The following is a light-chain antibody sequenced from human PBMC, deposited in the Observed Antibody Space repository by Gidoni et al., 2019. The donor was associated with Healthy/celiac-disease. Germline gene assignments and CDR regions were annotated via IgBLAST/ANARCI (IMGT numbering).Light chain of an antibody. Sequence: EIVLTQSPATLSLSPGDRATLSCRASQGVSSYLAWYQQKPGQAPRLLIYDASNRATGIPARFSGSGPGTDFTLTISSLEPEDFAVYYCQQRSNWHQITFXQGTRLEIK. V-gene: IGKV3D-11*01. CDR1: QGVSSY. CDR2: DAS. CDR3: QQRSNWHQIT. J-gene: IGKJ5*01.